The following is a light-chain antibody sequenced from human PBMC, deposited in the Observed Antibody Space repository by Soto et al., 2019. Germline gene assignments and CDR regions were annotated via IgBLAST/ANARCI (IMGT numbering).Light chain of an antibody. Sequence: EIEMTQSPATLSVSPGERATLSCRASQSVTSNLAWDQQKPGQVPRLLIYGASTMATGMPARFSGSGSGTDFTLIITSLRSEDFAVYYCQQYDTWPQTFGQGTKVEIK. CDR1: QSVTSN. CDR3: QQYDTWPQT. J-gene: IGKJ1*01. V-gene: IGKV3-15*01. CDR2: GAS.